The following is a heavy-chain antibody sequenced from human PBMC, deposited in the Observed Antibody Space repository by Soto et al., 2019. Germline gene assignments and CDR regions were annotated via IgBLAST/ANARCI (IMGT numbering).Heavy chain of an antibody. D-gene: IGHD6-13*01. Sequence: QVQLQQWGAGLLKPSETLSLTCAVYGGSFSGYYWSWIHQPPGKGLEWIGEINHSGSTNYNPSLKSRVTISVDTSKNQFSLKLSSVTAADTAVYYCARGTPEIAAAGNWFDPWGQGTLVTVSS. CDR3: ARGTPEIAAAGNWFDP. J-gene: IGHJ5*02. V-gene: IGHV4-34*01. CDR1: GGSFSGYY. CDR2: INHSGST.